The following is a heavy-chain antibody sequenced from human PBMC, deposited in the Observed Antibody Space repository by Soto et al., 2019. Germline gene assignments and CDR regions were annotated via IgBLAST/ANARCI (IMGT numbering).Heavy chain of an antibody. Sequence: SGPTLVNPTQTLTLTCTFSGFSLTSSGVGVGWIRQPPGKALEWLALIYWDDDKRYSPSLKSRLTITKDTSKNQVVLTMTNMDPVDTATYYCAHSPGARYFDWLLPRRDPYGMDVWGQGTTVTVSS. CDR3: AHSPGARYFDWLLPRRDPYGMDV. D-gene: IGHD3-9*01. CDR1: GFSLTSSGVG. J-gene: IGHJ6*02. V-gene: IGHV2-5*02. CDR2: IYWDDDK.